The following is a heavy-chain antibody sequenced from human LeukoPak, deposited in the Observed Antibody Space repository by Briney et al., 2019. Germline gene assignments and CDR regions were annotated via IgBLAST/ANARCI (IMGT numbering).Heavy chain of an antibody. CDR3: ARGGALGYCTNGVCYSTAPFDY. Sequence: GGSLRLSCVGSGFTFSTYWMSWVRRAPGKGLEWVAHIKQDGSEKYYVDSVKGRFTISRDNAENSLYLQMNSLRAEDTALYYCARGGALGYCTNGVCYSTAPFDYWGQGTLVTVSS. V-gene: IGHV3-7*03. CDR2: IKQDGSEK. D-gene: IGHD2-8*01. CDR1: GFTFSTYW. J-gene: IGHJ4*02.